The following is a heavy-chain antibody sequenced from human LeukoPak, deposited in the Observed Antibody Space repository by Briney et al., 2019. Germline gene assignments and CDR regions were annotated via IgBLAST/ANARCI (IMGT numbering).Heavy chain of an antibody. J-gene: IGHJ4*02. V-gene: IGHV3-23*01. CDR1: GFTFSSYA. D-gene: IGHD3-10*01. CDR2: ISVSGENT. CDR3: AKYGSGSYYNGLY. Sequence: GGSLRLSCAASGFTFSSYAMTWVRQAPGKGLQWVSTISVSGENTYYADSVKGRFTISRDISKSTLYLQMNSLRDEDAAVYYCAKYGSGSYYNGLYWGQGTLVTVSS.